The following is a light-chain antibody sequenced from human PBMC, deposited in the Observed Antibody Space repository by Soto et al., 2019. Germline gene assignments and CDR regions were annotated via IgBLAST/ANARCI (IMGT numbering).Light chain of an antibody. Sequence: SYELTQPPSVSVAPGETARISCGGNNIGSKGVHWYQQKPGQAPVLVIYSDTDLPPVIPERFSGSNSANMATLTISRVEAGEEADYYCQVWDSGSPHVLFGGGTKLTVL. CDR1: NIGSKG. V-gene: IGLV3-21*01. J-gene: IGLJ2*01. CDR2: SDT. CDR3: QVWDSGSPHVL.